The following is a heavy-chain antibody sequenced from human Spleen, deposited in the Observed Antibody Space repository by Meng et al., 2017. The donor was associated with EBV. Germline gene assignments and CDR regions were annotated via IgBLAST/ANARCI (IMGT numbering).Heavy chain of an antibody. CDR3: VRERGAGTYQGFDY. D-gene: IGHD3-10*01. J-gene: IGHJ4*02. CDR1: GASISTNNW. CDR2: VYHNGNT. V-gene: IGHV4-4*02. Sequence: QVHMQASGPGLVKPSGTLSPTCAVSGASISTNNWWHWVRQPPGKGLEWIGEVYHNGNTNYNPSLKSRVSMSVDELKNQFSLQLSFVTAADTAVYFCVRERGAGTYQGFDYWGQGILVTVSS.